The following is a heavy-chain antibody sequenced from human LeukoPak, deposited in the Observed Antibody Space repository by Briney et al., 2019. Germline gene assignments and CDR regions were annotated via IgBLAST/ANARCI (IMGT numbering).Heavy chain of an antibody. CDR2: ISSDGVEK. D-gene: IGHD4-23*01. Sequence: PGGSLRLSCEASGFTFSHYGIHWVRQTPGKGLEWVAAISSDGVEKHYADSVKGRFTISRDNAKNSLYLQMNSLRAEDTAVYYCARANYGGNSGDFDYWGQGTLVTVSS. J-gene: IGHJ4*02. CDR3: ARANYGGNSGDFDY. V-gene: IGHV3-30*04. CDR1: GFTFSHYG.